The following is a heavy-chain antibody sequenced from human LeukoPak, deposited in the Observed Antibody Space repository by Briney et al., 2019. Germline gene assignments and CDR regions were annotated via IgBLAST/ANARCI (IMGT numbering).Heavy chain of an antibody. J-gene: IGHJ6*03. CDR1: GYTFTGYY. CDR2: INPNSGGT. CDR3: ARGVWEDGTYYYYHYYMDV. V-gene: IGHV1-2*02. Sequence: ASVKVSCKASGYTFTGYYMHWVRQAPGQGLEWMGWINPNSGGTNYAQKFQDRVTMTRNTSISTAYMELSSLRSEDTAVYYCARGVWEDGTYYYYHYYMDVWGKGTTVTISS. D-gene: IGHD1-26*01.